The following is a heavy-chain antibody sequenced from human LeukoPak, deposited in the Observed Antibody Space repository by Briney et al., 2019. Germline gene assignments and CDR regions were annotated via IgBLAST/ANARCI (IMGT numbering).Heavy chain of an antibody. Sequence: ASMKVSCKASGYTFTNYYMHWVRQAPGQGLEWMGIINPSGGSTNYAQKFQGRVTMTRDTSTSTVYMELSSLRSEDTAVYYCARDESISILWWWGQGTLATVSS. D-gene: IGHD2-21*01. CDR2: INPSGGST. V-gene: IGHV1-46*01. CDR3: ARDESISILWW. J-gene: IGHJ1*01. CDR1: GYTFTNYY.